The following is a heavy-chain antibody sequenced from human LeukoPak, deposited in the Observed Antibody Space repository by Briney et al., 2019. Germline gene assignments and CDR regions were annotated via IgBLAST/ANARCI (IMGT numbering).Heavy chain of an antibody. CDR1: GFIFSSYS. J-gene: IGHJ4*02. D-gene: IGHD1-20*01. Sequence: GGSLRLSCPASGFIFSSYSMNWVRQAPGKGLEWVSSISSSSSYIYYADSVKGRFTISRDNAKNSLYLQMNSLRADDTSVYYCVTDLHGVNWYVNWGPGTLVTVSS. V-gene: IGHV3-21*01. CDR2: ISSSSSYI. CDR3: VTDLHGVNWYVN.